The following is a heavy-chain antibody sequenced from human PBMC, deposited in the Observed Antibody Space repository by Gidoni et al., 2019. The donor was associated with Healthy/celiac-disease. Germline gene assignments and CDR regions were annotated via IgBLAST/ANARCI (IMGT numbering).Heavy chain of an antibody. CDR2: IWYDGSNK. V-gene: IGHV3-33*01. D-gene: IGHD3-3*01. Sequence: QVQLVVSGGGVVQPGRSLRLSCAASGFTFISDGMHCVRQAPGKGLEWVAVIWYDGSNKYYADSVKGRFTISRDNSKNTLYLQMNSLRAEDTAVYYCASLGYDFWSGYDPRYYYGMDVWGQGTTVTVSS. CDR3: ASLGYDFWSGYDPRYYYGMDV. J-gene: IGHJ6*02. CDR1: GFTFISDG.